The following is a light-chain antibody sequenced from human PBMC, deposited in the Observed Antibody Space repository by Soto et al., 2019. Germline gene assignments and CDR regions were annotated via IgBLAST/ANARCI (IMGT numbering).Light chain of an antibody. Sequence: DIVMTQSPATLSVSPGERATLSCRASQNISSNLAWYQQKPGQTPRLLIYGASTRAAGIPARFSGSGSGTDFTLTITSLQSEDFAVYCCQQYNNWPPFTFGPGTKVDIK. CDR2: GAS. CDR3: QQYNNWPPFT. V-gene: IGKV3-15*01. CDR1: QNISSN. J-gene: IGKJ3*01.